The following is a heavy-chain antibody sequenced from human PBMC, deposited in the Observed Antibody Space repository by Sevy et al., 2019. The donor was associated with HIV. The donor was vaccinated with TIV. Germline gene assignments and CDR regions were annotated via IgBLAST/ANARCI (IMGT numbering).Heavy chain of an antibody. D-gene: IGHD5-12*01. CDR1: GGSISAYY. Sequence: SETLSLTCTVFGGSISAYYWSWIRQSPEKGLQYIGYIYYTGSTNYNPSLKSRFTISVDTSKNQFSLRLTSVTAADTAIYYCARAPPVRSGDDALNWFDPWGQGTLVTVSS. V-gene: IGHV4-59*01. CDR2: IYYTGST. J-gene: IGHJ5*02. CDR3: ARAPPVRSGDDALNWFDP.